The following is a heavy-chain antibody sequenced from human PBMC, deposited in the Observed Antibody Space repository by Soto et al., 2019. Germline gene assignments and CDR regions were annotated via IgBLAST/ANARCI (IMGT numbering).Heavy chain of an antibody. CDR1: GYTFTSYY. CDR3: ARDPFRLSGRGVHAFDI. Sequence: ASVKVSCKASGYTFTSYYMHWVRQAPGQGLEWMGIINPSGGSTSYAQKFQGRVTMTRDTSTSTVYMELSSLRSEDTAVYYCARDPFRLSGRGVHAFDIWGQGTMVTVSS. V-gene: IGHV1-46*01. CDR2: INPSGGST. J-gene: IGHJ3*02. D-gene: IGHD3-10*01.